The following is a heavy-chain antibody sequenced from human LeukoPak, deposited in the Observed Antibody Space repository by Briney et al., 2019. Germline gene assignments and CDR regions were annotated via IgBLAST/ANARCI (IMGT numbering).Heavy chain of an antibody. J-gene: IGHJ5*02. Sequence: GASVKVSCKASGYTFRTHDFNWVRQAPGQGLEWMGWVSPKTGRTGYAPKFQGRVYMTTNASLSTAYMELSSLRSDDTAVYFCARESERNDGWFDPWGQGTLVTVSS. CDR2: VSPKTGRT. CDR3: ARESERNDGWFDP. CDR1: GYTFRTHD. V-gene: IGHV1-8*01. D-gene: IGHD1-1*01.